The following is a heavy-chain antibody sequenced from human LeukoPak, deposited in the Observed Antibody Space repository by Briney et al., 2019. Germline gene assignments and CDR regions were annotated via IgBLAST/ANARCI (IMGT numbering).Heavy chain of an antibody. Sequence: PSETLSLSCTVSGASISSSYWSWLRQPPGKGLEWIAYIHTNGNTNSNPSLKSRVTLSMGTSENQFSLKLSSVTAADTAVYYCARGAAPHYSDYWGQGTLVTVSS. J-gene: IGHJ4*02. V-gene: IGHV4-59*01. CDR3: ARGAAPHYSDY. CDR1: GASISSSY. D-gene: IGHD6-6*01. CDR2: IHTNGNT.